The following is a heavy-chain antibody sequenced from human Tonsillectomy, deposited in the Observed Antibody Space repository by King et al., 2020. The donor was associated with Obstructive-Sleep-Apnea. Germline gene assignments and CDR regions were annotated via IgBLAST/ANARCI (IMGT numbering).Heavy chain of an antibody. D-gene: IGHD1-26*01. CDR2: IWYDGSNK. CDR1: GFTFSSYG. V-gene: IGHV3-33*01. CDR3: ARYGSVAVQPEINAEYFQH. J-gene: IGHJ1*01. Sequence: VQLVESGGGVVQPGRSLRLSCAASGFTFSSYGMHWVRQAPGKGLEWVAVIWYDGSNKYYADSVKGRFTISRDNSKNTLYLQMNSLRAEDTAVYYCARYGSVAVQPEINAEYFQHWGQGTLVTVSS.